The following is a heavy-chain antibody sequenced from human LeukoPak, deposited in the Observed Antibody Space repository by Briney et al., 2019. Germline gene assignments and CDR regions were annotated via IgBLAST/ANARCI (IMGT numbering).Heavy chain of an antibody. CDR1: GYSFTSYW. D-gene: IGHD2-21*01. V-gene: IGHV5-51*01. CDR2: IYPGDSDT. CDR3: ARTSSEYCGGDCYFDY. J-gene: IGHJ4*02. Sequence: GEFLKISCKGSGYSFTSYWIGWVRQMPGKGLEWMGIIYPGDSDTRYSPSFQGQVTISADKSISTAYLQWSSLKASDTAMYYCARTSSEYCGGDCYFDYWGQGTLVTVSS.